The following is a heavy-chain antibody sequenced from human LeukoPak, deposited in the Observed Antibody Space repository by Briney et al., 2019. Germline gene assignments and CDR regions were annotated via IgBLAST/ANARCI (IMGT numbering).Heavy chain of an antibody. J-gene: IGHJ4*02. V-gene: IGHV3-33*08. CDR1: GFTFSSYW. CDR3: ARGGICSSTSCSSIPANY. D-gene: IGHD2-2*01. CDR2: IWYDGSNK. Sequence: PGGSLRLSCAASGFTFSSYWMNWARQAPGKGLEWVAVIWYDGSNKYYADSVKGRFTISRDNSKNTLYLQMNSLRAEDTAVYYCARGGICSSTSCSSIPANYWGQGTLVTVSS.